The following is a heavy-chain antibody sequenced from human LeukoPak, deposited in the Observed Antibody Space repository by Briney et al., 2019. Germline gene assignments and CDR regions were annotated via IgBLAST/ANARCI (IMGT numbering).Heavy chain of an antibody. CDR1: RGSISSSSYY. D-gene: IGHD4-11*01. J-gene: IGHJ4*02. Sequence: PSETLSLTCTVSRGSISSSSYYWGWIRQPPGKRLEWIDSFYYIGGTYYNPSLEGRVTTSADSSKNQFYLKVTSGTAADTALYYCARILTTFDSWGQGTLVTVSS. CDR2: FYYIGGT. CDR3: ARILTTFDS. V-gene: IGHV4-39*01.